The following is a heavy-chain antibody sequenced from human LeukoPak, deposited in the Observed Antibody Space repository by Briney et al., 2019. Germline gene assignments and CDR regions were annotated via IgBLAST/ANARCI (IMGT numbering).Heavy chain of an antibody. D-gene: IGHD4-17*01. CDR1: GFSLSTSGVG. CDR3: AHTRTGYGDYEDDAFDI. Sequence: SGPTLVNPTQTLTLTCTFSGFSLSTSGVGVGWIRQPPGKALEWLALIYWDVDKRYSPSLKSRLTITKDTSKNQVVLTMTNMDPVDTATYYCAHTRTGYGDYEDDAFDIWGQGTMVTVSS. V-gene: IGHV2-5*02. CDR2: IYWDVDK. J-gene: IGHJ3*02.